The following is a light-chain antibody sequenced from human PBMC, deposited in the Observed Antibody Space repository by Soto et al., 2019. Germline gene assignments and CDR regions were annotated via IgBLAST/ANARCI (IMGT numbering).Light chain of an antibody. CDR1: QGVTSW. CDR3: QQANHFPPT. Sequence: DIQMTQSPSSVSASVGDRVTITCRASQGVTSWLAWYQQESGKAPKLLISAASSLQSGVPSRFSGSGSGTEFTLTITSLQPEDFATYYCQQANHFPPTFGPGTKVDIK. J-gene: IGKJ3*01. V-gene: IGKV1D-12*01. CDR2: AAS.